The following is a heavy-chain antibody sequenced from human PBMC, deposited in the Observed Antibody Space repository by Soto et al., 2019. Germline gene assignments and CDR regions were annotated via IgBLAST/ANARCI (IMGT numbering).Heavy chain of an antibody. CDR3: ARDFQPGYYYYYMDV. V-gene: IGHV3-33*01. D-gene: IGHD1-1*01. Sequence: GGSLRLSCAASGFTFSSYGMHWVRQAPGKGLEWVAVIWYDGSNKYYADSVKGRFTISRDNSKNTLYLQMNSLRAEDTAVYYCARDFQPGYYYYYMDVWGKGTTVTVSS. CDR1: GFTFSSYG. CDR2: IWYDGSNK. J-gene: IGHJ6*03.